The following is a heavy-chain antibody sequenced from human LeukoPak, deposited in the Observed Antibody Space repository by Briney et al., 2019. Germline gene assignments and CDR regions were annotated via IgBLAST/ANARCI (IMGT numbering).Heavy chain of an antibody. CDR1: GFTFSSYS. CDR3: ARDRDSSSWYYYYGMDV. CDR2: ISSSSSYI. D-gene: IGHD6-13*01. J-gene: IGHJ6*02. V-gene: IGHV3-21*01. Sequence: GGSLRLSCAASGFTFSSYSMNWVRQAPGKGLEWVSSISSSSSYIYYADSVKGRFTISRDNAKNSLYLQMNSLRAEDTAVYYCARDRDSSSWYYYYGMDVRGQGTTVTVSS.